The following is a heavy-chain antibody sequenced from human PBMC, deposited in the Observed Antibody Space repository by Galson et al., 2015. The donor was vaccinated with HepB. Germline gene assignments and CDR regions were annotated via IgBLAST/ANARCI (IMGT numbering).Heavy chain of an antibody. CDR3: TRGRLGASVKWFDP. Sequence: SLRLSCAGSGFSFSEYTINWFRQAPGKGLEWVGFIGDSSYGGTGEFAASVKGRFNISRDDSKNIAYLQMNSLKIEDTGLYYCTRGRLGASVKWFDPWGQGTLVTVSS. V-gene: IGHV3-49*03. CDR1: GFSFSEYT. D-gene: IGHD1-26*01. J-gene: IGHJ5*02. CDR2: IGDSSYGGTG.